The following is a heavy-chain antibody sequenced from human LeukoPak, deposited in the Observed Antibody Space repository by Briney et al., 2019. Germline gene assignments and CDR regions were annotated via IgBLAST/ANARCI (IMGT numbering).Heavy chain of an antibody. CDR1: GFPFSNYA. CDR2: LNARATSP. J-gene: IGHJ5*02. V-gene: IGHV3-23*01. Sequence: GGSLRLSCAASGFPFSNYAMSRVRQAPGKGLEWVSVLNARATSPHYADSVKGRFTISRDNSKNTLYLQMDRLRAEDTAVYYCAKEAWFGELALDRWGQGTLVTVSS. D-gene: IGHD3-10*01. CDR3: AKEAWFGELALDR.